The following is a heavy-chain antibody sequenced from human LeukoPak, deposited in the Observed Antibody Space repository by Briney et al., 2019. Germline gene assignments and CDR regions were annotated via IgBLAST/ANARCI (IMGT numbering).Heavy chain of an antibody. D-gene: IGHD3-16*01. CDR3: ARAQRGGDGYVFDF. CDR2: INPNSGGT. CDR1: GYTFTGYY. J-gene: IGHJ4*02. V-gene: IGHV1-2*02. Sequence: ASVKVSCKASGYTFTGYYMHWVRQAPGQGLEWMGWINPNSGGTNYAQKFQGRVTMTRDTSISTAYMELSRLRSDDTAVFYCARAQRGGDGYVFDFWGQGTLVTVSS.